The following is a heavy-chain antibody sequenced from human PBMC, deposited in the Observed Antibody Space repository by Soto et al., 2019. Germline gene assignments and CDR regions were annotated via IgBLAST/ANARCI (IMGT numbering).Heavy chain of an antibody. CDR1: GFSLSADGVG. D-gene: IGHD2-2*01. V-gene: IGHV2-5*02. CDR3: AHAYGGTSWPNDAFDV. CDR2: IYWDDDK. Sequence: QITLKESGPTLVKPTQTLTLTCTFSGFSLSADGVGVGWIRQPPGKALEWLALIYWDDDKRYRPSLKSRLTITKDPPKNQVVLTMTNMDPVDTATYYCAHAYGGTSWPNDAFDVWGQGTVVTVSS. J-gene: IGHJ3*01.